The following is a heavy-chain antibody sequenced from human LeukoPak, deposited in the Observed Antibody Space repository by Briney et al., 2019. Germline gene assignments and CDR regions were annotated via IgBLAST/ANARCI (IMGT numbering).Heavy chain of an antibody. CDR2: ISSNGGST. CDR1: GFTFSSYA. Sequence: GGSLRLSCAASGFTFSSYAMHWVRQAPGKGLEYVSAISSNGGSTYYANSVKGRFTISRDNSKNRLYLQMGSLRAEDMAVYYCARSYSSGWRYFDYWGQGTLVTVSS. J-gene: IGHJ4*02. V-gene: IGHV3-64*01. CDR3: ARSYSSGWRYFDY. D-gene: IGHD6-19*01.